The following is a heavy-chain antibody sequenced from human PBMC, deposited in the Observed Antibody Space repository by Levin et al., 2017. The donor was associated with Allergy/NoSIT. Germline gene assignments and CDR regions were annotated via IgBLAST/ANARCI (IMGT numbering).Heavy chain of an antibody. D-gene: IGHD3-9*01. CDR3: ARLTFFDVFAGYYFDY. CDR2: IYFSGNA. CDR1: GVSIRSGDYY. V-gene: IGHV4-30-4*01. J-gene: IGHJ4*02. Sequence: SETLSLTCNVSGVSIRSGDYYWSWIRQAPGRGLEWIGHIYFSGNAHYSPSLKSRLSISVDTSKNQFPLNLSSVPAADTAVYFCARLTFFDVFAGYYFDYWGQGVLLTVSS.